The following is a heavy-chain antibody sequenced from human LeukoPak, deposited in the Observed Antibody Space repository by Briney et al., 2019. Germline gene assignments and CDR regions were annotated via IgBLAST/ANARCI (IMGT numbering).Heavy chain of an antibody. CDR2: IYYSGST. D-gene: IGHD6-6*01. V-gene: IGHV4-39*07. J-gene: IGHJ5*02. Sequence: SETLSLTCTVSGGSISSSSYYWGWIRQPPGKGLEWIGSIYYSGSTYYNPSLKSRVTISVDTSKNQFSLKLSSVTAADTAVYYCARAGSIAARDNWFDPWGQGTLVTVSS. CDR1: GGSISSSSYY. CDR3: ARAGSIAARDNWFDP.